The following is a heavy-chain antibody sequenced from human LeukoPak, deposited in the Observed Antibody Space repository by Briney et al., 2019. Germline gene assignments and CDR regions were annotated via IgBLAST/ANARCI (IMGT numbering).Heavy chain of an antibody. D-gene: IGHD1-26*01. CDR2: ISAYNGNT. CDR1: GYSFTSYW. Sequence: GESLKISCKGSGYSFTSYWIGWVRQMPGKGLEWMGWISAYNGNTNYAQKLQGRVTMTTDTSTSTAYMELRSLRSDDTAVYYCARGVGATSYWGQGTLVTVSS. CDR3: ARGVGATSY. J-gene: IGHJ4*02. V-gene: IGHV1-18*04.